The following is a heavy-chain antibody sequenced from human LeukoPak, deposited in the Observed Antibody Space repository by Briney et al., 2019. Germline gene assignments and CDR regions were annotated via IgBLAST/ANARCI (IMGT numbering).Heavy chain of an antibody. CDR1: GFTFSSYA. V-gene: IGHV3-30*18. CDR3: AKEVHNYYGMDV. D-gene: IGHD1-1*01. Sequence: PGGSLRLSCAASGFTFSSYAMSWVRQAPGKGLEWVAVISYDGSNKYYADSVKGRFTISRDNSKNTLYLQMNSLRAEDTAVYYCAKEVHNYYGMDVWGQGTTVTVSS. J-gene: IGHJ6*02. CDR2: ISYDGSNK.